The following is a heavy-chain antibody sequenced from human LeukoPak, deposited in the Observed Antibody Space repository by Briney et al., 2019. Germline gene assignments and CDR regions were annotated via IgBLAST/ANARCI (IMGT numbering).Heavy chain of an antibody. CDR3: AKDHIVVVIAPSSAFDY. J-gene: IGHJ4*02. V-gene: IGHV3-23*01. Sequence: PGGSLRLSCAASGFTFSSYAMSWVRQAPGKGLEWVSAISGSGGSTYYADSVKGRFTISRDNSKNTLYLQMNSLRAEDTAVHYCAKDHIVVVIAPSSAFDYWGQGTLVTVSS. D-gene: IGHD2-21*01. CDR2: ISGSGGST. CDR1: GFTFSSYA.